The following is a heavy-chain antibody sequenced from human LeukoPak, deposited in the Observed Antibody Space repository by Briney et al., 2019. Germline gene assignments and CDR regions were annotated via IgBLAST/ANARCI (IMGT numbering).Heavy chain of an antibody. Sequence: GGSLRLSCSASGFTISSYAMHWVRQAPGKGLEYVSAISSNGGSTYYADSVKGRFTISRDNSKNTLYLQMSSLRPEDTAVYYCVKERVVTAAFDIWGQGTMVTVSS. CDR1: GFTISSYA. J-gene: IGHJ3*02. V-gene: IGHV3-64D*09. CDR3: VKERVVTAAFDI. CDR2: ISSNGGST. D-gene: IGHD2-21*02.